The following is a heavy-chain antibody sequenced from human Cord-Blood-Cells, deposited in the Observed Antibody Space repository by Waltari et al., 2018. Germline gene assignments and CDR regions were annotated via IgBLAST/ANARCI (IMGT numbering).Heavy chain of an antibody. Sequence: QVQLQQWGAGLLKPSETLSLTCAVSGGSFSGYYWSWNRQPPGKGLEWIGEINHSGSTNYNPSLKSRVTISVDTSKNQFSLKLSSVTAADTAVYYCAGNYDFWSGYYYWGQGTLVTVSS. CDR2: INHSGST. D-gene: IGHD3-3*01. V-gene: IGHV4-34*01. CDR3: AGNYDFWSGYYY. CDR1: GGSFSGYY. J-gene: IGHJ4*02.